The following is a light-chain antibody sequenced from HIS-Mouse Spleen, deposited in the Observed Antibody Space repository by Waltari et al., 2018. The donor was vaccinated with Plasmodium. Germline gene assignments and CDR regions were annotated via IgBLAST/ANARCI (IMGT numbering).Light chain of an antibody. CDR3: QSADSSGTYQV. Sequence: SYELTQPPSVSVSPGQTARITCSGDALQKQYAYWYQQKPGQAPVLVIYKDRERPSGIPERFSGSSSGTTVTLTISGVQAEDEADYYCQSADSSGTYQVFGGGTKLTVL. J-gene: IGLJ2*01. V-gene: IGLV3-25*03. CDR2: KDR. CDR1: ALQKQY.